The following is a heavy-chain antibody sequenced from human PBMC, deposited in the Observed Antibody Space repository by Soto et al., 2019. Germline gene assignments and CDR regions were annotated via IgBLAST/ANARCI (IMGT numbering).Heavy chain of an antibody. CDR3: ARDRRVHNWNFDAFDI. CDR1: GGTFSSYT. CDR2: IIPILGIA. Sequence: QVQLVQSGAEVKKPGSSVKVSCKASGGTFSSYTISWVRHAPGQGLEWMGRIIPILGIANYAQKFQGRVTITADKSTSTAYMELSSLRSEDTAVYYCARDRRVHNWNFDAFDIWGQGTMVTVSS. V-gene: IGHV1-69*08. D-gene: IGHD1-1*01. J-gene: IGHJ3*02.